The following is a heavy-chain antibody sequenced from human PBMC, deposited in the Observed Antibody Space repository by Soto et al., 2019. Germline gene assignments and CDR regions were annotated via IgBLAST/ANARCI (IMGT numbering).Heavy chain of an antibody. D-gene: IGHD6-19*01. V-gene: IGHV3-11*01. CDR1: GFTFSDYY. J-gene: IGHJ3*02. Sequence: GGSLRLSCAASGFTFSDYYMSWIRQAPGKGLEWVSYISSSGSTIYYADSVKGRFTISRDNAKNSLYLQMSSLRSEDTAVYYCATRLGRIAVAGTKGGPPDDAFDIWGQGTMVTVSS. CDR2: ISSSGSTI. CDR3: ATRLGRIAVAGTKGGPPDDAFDI.